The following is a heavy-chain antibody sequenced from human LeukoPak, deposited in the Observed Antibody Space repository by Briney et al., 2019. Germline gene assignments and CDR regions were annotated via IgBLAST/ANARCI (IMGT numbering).Heavy chain of an antibody. D-gene: IGHD1-7*01. CDR2: IYHSGST. CDR1: GYSISSGYY. Sequence: PSETLSLTCAVSGYSISSGYYWGWIRQPPGKGLEWIGSIYHSGSTYYNPSLKSRVTMSVDTSKNQFSLKLSSVTAADTAVYYCASGLDLGGFFDLWGRGTLVTVSS. J-gene: IGHJ2*01. CDR3: ASGLDLGGFFDL. V-gene: IGHV4-38-2*01.